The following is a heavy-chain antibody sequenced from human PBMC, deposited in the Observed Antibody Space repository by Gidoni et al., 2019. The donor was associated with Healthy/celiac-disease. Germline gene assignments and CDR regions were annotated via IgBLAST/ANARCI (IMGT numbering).Heavy chain of an antibody. D-gene: IGHD6-6*01. J-gene: IGHJ4*02. Sequence: QVQLQQWGAGLLKPSETLSLTCAVYGGSFSGYYWSWIRQPPGKGLEWIGEINHSGSTNYNPSLKSRVTISVDTSKNQFSLKLSSVTAADTAVYYCARRAARHRGCLDYWGQGTLVTVSS. CDR1: GGSFSGYY. CDR3: ARRAARHRGCLDY. CDR2: INHSGST. V-gene: IGHV4-34*01.